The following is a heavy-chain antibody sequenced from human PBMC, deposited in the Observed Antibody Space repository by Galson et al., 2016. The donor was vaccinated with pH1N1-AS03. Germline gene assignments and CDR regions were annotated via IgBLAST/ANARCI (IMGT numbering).Heavy chain of an antibody. CDR2: IHYSGST. Sequence: SETLSLTCTVSGGSISGYFWSWIRQPPGKGLEWIGYIHYSGSTNYNPSLRSRVTISVDASTNQFSLKVNSVTPAGTAVYYCARYSSSADYFDYWGQGTLVTVSS. CDR3: ARYSSSADYFDY. V-gene: IGHV4-59*01. D-gene: IGHD3-22*01. J-gene: IGHJ4*02. CDR1: GGSISGYF.